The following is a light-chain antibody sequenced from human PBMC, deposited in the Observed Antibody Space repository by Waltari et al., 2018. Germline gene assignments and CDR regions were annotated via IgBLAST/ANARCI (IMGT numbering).Light chain of an antibody. V-gene: IGKV2-30*01. J-gene: IGKJ1*01. Sequence: DVVMTQSPPSLPVTLGQPASISCRSSQSLVDSVGHTYLNWFHQRPGQSPRRLIYKVSYRDSGVPDRFSGSGSGTDFTLKISRVEAEDVGVYYCMQGTQWPWTFGQGTKVEIK. CDR1: QSLVDSVGHTY. CDR2: KVS. CDR3: MQGTQWPWT.